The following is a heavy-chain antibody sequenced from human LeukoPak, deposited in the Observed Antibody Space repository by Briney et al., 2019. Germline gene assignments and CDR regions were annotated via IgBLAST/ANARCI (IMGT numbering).Heavy chain of an antibody. CDR1: GYTFTGYY. V-gene: IGHV1-2*02. J-gene: IGHJ4*02. CDR2: INPNSDGT. Sequence: GASVKVSCKASGYTFTGYYMHWVRQAPGQGLEWMGWINPNSDGTNYAQKFQDRVTMTRDTSISTAYMELSRLRSDDTAVYYCARAGGETPRYFDWLPNLGAYYFDYWGQGTLVTVSS. D-gene: IGHD3-9*01. CDR3: ARAGGETPRYFDWLPNLGAYYFDY.